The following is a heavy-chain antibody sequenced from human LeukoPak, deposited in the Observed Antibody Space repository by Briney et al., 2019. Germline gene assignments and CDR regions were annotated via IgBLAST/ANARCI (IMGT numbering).Heavy chain of an antibody. CDR1: GGSISSSTYY. D-gene: IGHD5-18*01. CDR3: ARARSGYKYGYVDY. V-gene: IGHV4-61*05. CDR2: IYYSGST. J-gene: IGHJ4*02. Sequence: SETLSLTCTVSGGSISSSTYYWGWIRQPPGKGLEWIGYIYYSGSTNYNPSLKSRVTMSVDTSKNQFSLRLSSVTAADTAVYYCARARSGYKYGYVDYWGQGTLVTVSS.